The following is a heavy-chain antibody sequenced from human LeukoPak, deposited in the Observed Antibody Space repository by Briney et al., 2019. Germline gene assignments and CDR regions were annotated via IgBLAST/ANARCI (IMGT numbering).Heavy chain of an antibody. CDR3: ARDAVVGTGIAFDV. D-gene: IGHD4-23*01. CDR1: GYTFTSYD. V-gene: IGHV1-3*01. J-gene: IGHJ3*01. Sequence: ASVKVSCKASGYTFTSYDMYWVRLAPGQRLEWMGWIIVGNGNTKYSQKFQGRVIITTDTSASTVYMELSSLRSEDTAVYYCARDAVVGTGIAFDVWGQGTMVTVSS. CDR2: IIVGNGNT.